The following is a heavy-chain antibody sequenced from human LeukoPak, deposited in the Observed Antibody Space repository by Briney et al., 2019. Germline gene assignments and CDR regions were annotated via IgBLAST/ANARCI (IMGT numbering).Heavy chain of an antibody. V-gene: IGHV3-74*01. J-gene: IGHJ4*02. Sequence: GGSLRLSCAASGFTFTNYWMFWVRQAPGKGLVWVSGNNPDGSTTTYADSVKGRFTISRENAKSTLYLHMNILRVEDTAVYYCARGRYGDYHWGQGILVTVSS. CDR1: GFTFTNYW. CDR3: ARGRYGDYH. CDR2: NNPDGSTT. D-gene: IGHD4-17*01.